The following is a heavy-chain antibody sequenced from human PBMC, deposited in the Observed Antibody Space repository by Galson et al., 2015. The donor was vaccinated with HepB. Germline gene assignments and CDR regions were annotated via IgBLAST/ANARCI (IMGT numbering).Heavy chain of an antibody. D-gene: IGHD6-6*01. CDR2: TISIFGTT. CDR1: GGTFSHFG. Sequence: SVKVSCKVSGGTFSHFGISWVRQAPGQGLEWMGGTISIFGTTNYAQKFQGTVTISADESASTVYMELSSLTSEDTAVYYCARDPGYSTSSPNYFDHWGQGTLVTVSS. CDR3: ARDPGYSTSSPNYFDH. J-gene: IGHJ4*02. V-gene: IGHV1-69*13.